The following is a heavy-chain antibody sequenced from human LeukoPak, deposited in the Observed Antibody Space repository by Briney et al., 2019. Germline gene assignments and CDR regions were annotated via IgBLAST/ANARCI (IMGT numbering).Heavy chain of an antibody. CDR3: ASVGTYCSGGSCFDY. D-gene: IGHD2-15*01. Sequence: GGSLRLSCAASGFTFSSYWMSWVRQAPGKGLEWVANIKQDGSEKYYVDSVKGRFTISRDNAKNSLSLQMNGLRAEDTAVYYCASVGTYCSGGSCFDYWGQGTLVTVSS. CDR1: GFTFSSYW. J-gene: IGHJ4*02. V-gene: IGHV3-7*01. CDR2: IKQDGSEK.